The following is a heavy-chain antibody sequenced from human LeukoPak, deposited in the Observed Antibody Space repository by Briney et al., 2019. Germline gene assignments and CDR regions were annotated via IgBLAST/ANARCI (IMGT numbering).Heavy chain of an antibody. J-gene: IGHJ1*01. CDR1: GGSISSYY. V-gene: IGHV4-59*01. Sequence: SETLSLTCTVSGGSISSYYWSWIRQPPGKGLEWIGYIYYSGSTNYNPSLKSRVTISVDTSKNQFSLRLSSVTAADTAVYYCATAYSSSWYGYFQHWGQGTLVTVSS. CDR3: ATAYSSSWYGYFQH. D-gene: IGHD6-13*01. CDR2: IYYSGST.